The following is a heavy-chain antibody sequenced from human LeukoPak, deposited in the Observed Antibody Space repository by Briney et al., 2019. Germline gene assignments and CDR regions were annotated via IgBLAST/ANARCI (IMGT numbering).Heavy chain of an antibody. CDR1: GGSFSGYY. CDR2: INHSGST. Sequence: SETLSLTCAVYGGSFSGYYWSWIRQPPGKGLEWIGEINHSGSTNYNPSLKSRVTISVDTSKNQFSLKLSSVTAADTAVYYCARDMYYYDSSGYLYWGQGALVTVSS. J-gene: IGHJ4*02. D-gene: IGHD3-22*01. CDR3: ARDMYYYDSSGYLY. V-gene: IGHV4-34*01.